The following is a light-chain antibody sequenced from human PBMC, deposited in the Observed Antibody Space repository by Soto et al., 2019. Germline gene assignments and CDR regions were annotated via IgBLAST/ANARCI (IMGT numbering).Light chain of an antibody. J-gene: IGKJ1*01. CDR2: DAS. V-gene: IGKV1-5*01. CDR1: QSISSW. Sequence: DIEMTQPPSTLSGSVGDRVTITCRARQSISSWLAWYQQKPGKAPKLLIYDASSLESGVPSRFSGSGSGTEFTLTISSLQPDDFATYYCQHYNSYLEAFGQGTKVDI. CDR3: QHYNSYLEA.